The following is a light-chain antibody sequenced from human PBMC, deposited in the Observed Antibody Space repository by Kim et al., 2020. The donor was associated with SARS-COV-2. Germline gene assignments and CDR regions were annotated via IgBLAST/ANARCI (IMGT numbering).Light chain of an antibody. J-gene: IGLJ2*01. Sequence: NFMLTQPHSVSESPGKTVTISCTRSSGSIDDNYVQWYQQRPGGVPTIVIYEDDQRPSGVSDRFSGSIDNSSNSASLTISGLRTEDEADYYCQSYNRDNVLFGGGTQRTVL. V-gene: IGLV6-57*04. CDR3: QSYNRDNVL. CDR2: EDD. CDR1: SGSIDDNY.